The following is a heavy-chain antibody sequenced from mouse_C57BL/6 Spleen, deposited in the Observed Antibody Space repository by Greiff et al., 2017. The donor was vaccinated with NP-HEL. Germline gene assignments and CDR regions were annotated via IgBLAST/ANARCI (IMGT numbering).Heavy chain of an antibody. J-gene: IGHJ4*01. D-gene: IGHD2-4*01. CDR2: IDPETGGT. CDR3: TRWGDYDYYAMDY. CDR1: GYTFTAYE. V-gene: IGHV1-15*01. Sequence: QVQLKESGAELVRPGASVTLSCKASGYTFTAYEMHWVKQTPVHGLEWIGAIDPETGGTAYNQKFKGKAILTADKSSSTAYMDLRSLTSEDSAVYYCTRWGDYDYYAMDYWGQGTSVTVSS.